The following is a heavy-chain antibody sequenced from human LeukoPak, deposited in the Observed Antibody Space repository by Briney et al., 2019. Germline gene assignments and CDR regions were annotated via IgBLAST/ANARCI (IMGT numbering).Heavy chain of an antibody. Sequence: SETLSLTCTVSGGSLGIGYSSWGWIRKPPGRGLGWIGSIYYSGSTYYNPSLKSRVTISVDTSKNQFSLKLSSVTAADTAVYYCARHTVNNYNWFDPWGQGTLVTVSS. J-gene: IGHJ5*02. D-gene: IGHD4-17*01. CDR3: ARHTVNNYNWFDP. V-gene: IGHV4-39*01. CDR2: IYYSGST. CDR1: GGSLGIGYSS.